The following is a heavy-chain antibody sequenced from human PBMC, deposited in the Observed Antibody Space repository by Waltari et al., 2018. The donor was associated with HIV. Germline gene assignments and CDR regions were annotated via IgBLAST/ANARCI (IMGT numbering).Heavy chain of an antibody. CDR2: INCNRGNT. CDR1: GYNFLNFD. V-gene: IGHV1-8*02. J-gene: IGHJ6*02. Sequence: QVHLVQSGPEVKRPGASVKISCKAYGYNFLNFDVNWVRQAAGQGPEWLGAINCNRGNTGCRYIFEDRVTMTRDISADTAYREMSGLAPEDTAIYYCARNSSGKGNRYFYYGLDVWGQGTPVTV. D-gene: IGHD3-22*01. CDR3: ARNSSGKGNRYFYYGLDV.